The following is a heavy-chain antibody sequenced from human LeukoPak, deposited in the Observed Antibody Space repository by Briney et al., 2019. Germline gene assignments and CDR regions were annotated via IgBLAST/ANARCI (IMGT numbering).Heavy chain of an antibody. CDR2: ISSSSDNI. V-gene: IGHV3-48*04. CDR3: ARGPKWLSPPGFPDY. Sequence: GGSLRLSRVASVFTFSSYVMNWVRQVPGRGLEGVSYISSSSDNIYYADPVEGRFPISRDNAKNSLYLQMNSLRPEDTAMYYCARGPKWLSPPGFPDYWGQGTLVTVSS. D-gene: IGHD5-12*01. CDR1: VFTFSSYV. J-gene: IGHJ4*02.